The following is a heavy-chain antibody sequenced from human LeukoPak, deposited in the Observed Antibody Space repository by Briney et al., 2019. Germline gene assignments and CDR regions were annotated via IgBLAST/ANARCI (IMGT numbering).Heavy chain of an antibody. CDR1: GYSFSNYW. Sequence: GESLKISCEGSGYSFSNYWIGWVRQMPGKGLERMGIIYPGDYETRYSPSFQGLVTISVDKSISTAYLQWSSLKASDIAMYYCAIPPGYCGNDCSFDHWGQGTLVTVSS. D-gene: IGHD2-21*02. J-gene: IGHJ4*02. CDR3: AIPPGYCGNDCSFDH. CDR2: IYPGDYET. V-gene: IGHV5-51*01.